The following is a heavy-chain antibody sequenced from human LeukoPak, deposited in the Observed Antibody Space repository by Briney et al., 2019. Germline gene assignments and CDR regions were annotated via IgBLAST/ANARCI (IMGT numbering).Heavy chain of an antibody. Sequence: PGGSLRLSCAASGFTFSSYWMSWVRPAPGKGLEWVANIKQDGSEKYYVDSVKGRFTISRDNAKNSLYLQMNSLRAEDTAVYYCARASVIAVAGFNYFDYWGQGTLVTVSS. CDR1: GFTFSSYW. J-gene: IGHJ4*02. CDR3: ARASVIAVAGFNYFDY. D-gene: IGHD6-19*01. CDR2: IKQDGSEK. V-gene: IGHV3-7*01.